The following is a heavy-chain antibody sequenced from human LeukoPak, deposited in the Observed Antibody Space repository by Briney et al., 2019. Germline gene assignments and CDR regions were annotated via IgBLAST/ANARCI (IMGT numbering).Heavy chain of an antibody. V-gene: IGHV1-2*06. D-gene: IGHD3-16*01. CDR3: ARVGGGVRAFDN. Sequence: GASVKGSCKASGYTFTGYYMQWVRRAQGQGLGWMGRVNPKSGGRDCAQEVQGRVTMTRDKSISTAYMGLRRLRFDDTAVYYWARVGGGVRAFDNWGQGTMVTVSS. CDR2: VNPKSGGR. J-gene: IGHJ3*02. CDR1: GYTFTGYY.